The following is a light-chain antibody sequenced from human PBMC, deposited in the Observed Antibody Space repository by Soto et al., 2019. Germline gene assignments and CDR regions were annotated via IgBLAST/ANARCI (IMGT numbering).Light chain of an antibody. V-gene: IGLV1-47*02. J-gene: IGLJ1*01. CDR2: NDN. Sequence: QSVLTQPPSASGTPGQRVTISCSGSSSNVGSHFVYWYQQLPGTAPKLLIYNDNERPSGVPARFSGSKSGTSASLAISGLRSGDEADYYCAAWDDSLSGHYVFGTGTKVTVL. CDR3: AAWDDSLSGHYV. CDR1: SSNVGSHF.